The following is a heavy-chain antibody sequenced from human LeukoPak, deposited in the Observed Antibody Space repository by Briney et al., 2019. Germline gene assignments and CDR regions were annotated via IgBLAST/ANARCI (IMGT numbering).Heavy chain of an antibody. V-gene: IGHV1-18*01. Sequence: ASVKVSCKASGYTFTSYGISWVRQAPGQGLEWMGWICAYNGNTNYAQKLQGRVTMTTDTSTSTAYMELRSLRSDDTAVYYCARVSLVATIGIAAAGTGDYWGQGTLVTVSS. CDR1: GYTFTSYG. J-gene: IGHJ4*02. D-gene: IGHD6-13*01. CDR2: ICAYNGNT. CDR3: ARVSLVATIGIAAAGTGDY.